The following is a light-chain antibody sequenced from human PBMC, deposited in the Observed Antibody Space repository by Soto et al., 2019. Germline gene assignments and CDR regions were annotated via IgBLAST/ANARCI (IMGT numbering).Light chain of an antibody. CDR1: QSVRGN. CDR2: DSS. Sequence: VLTQFPATLSLSPGERATLSCRASQSVRGNLAWYQQKPGQAPRLHIYDSSTRAAGIPLRFSGTGSGTDFTLTVTSLQSEDFAIYFCQQYNHWPPLTFGGGTRVEIK. CDR3: QQYNHWPPLT. J-gene: IGKJ4*01. V-gene: IGKV3-15*01.